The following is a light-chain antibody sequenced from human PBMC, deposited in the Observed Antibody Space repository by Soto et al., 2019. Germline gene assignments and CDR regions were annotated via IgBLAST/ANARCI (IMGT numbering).Light chain of an antibody. CDR3: CSYAGSYTHVV. J-gene: IGLJ2*01. CDR1: SSNVGGYNY. Sequence: QSALTQPPSVSGSPGQTVTISCTGTSSNVGGYNYVSWYQQHPGKAPKLMIYDISKRPSGVPDRFSGSKSGTTASLTISGLQAEDEADYYCCSYAGSYTHVVFGGGTKVTVL. V-gene: IGLV2-11*01. CDR2: DIS.